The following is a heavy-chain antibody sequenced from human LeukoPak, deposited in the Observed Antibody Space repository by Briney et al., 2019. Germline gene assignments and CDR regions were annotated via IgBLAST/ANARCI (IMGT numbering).Heavy chain of an antibody. D-gene: IGHD1-14*01. CDR1: GFTFSSYA. J-gene: IGHJ4*02. CDR2: ISYDGSNK. Sequence: PGGSLRLSCAASGFTFSSYAMHWVRQAPGKGLEWVAVISYDGSNKYYADSVKGRFTISRDNSKNTLYLQMNSLGAEDTAVYYCATDVIAPGFDYWGQGTLVTVSS. V-gene: IGHV3-30-3*01. CDR3: ATDVIAPGFDY.